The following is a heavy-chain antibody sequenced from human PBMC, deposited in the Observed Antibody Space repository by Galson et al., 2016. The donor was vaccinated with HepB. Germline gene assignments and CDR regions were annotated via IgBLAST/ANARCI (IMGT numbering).Heavy chain of an antibody. J-gene: IGHJ6*02. V-gene: IGHV3-74*01. CDR2: INSGGSST. Sequence: SLRLSCAASGFTFSSYWMSWVRQAPGKGLVWVSNINSGGSSTTYADSVKGRFTISRDNAKNTLYLQMNSLRAEDTAVYYCARYHEYEQPYYFYAMDVWGRGTTVTVSS. CDR3: ARYHEYEQPYYFYAMDV. D-gene: IGHD6-6*01. CDR1: GFTFSSYW.